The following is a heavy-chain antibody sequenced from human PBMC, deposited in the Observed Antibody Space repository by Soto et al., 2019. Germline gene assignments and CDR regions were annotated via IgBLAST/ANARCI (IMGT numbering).Heavy chain of an antibody. CDR1: GYSISSSNG. CDR2: IYYSGST. V-gene: IGHV4-28*01. Sequence: SETLSLTCAVSGYSISSSNGWGWIRQPPGKGLEWIGYIYYSGSTYYNPSLKSRVTMSVDTSKNQFSLKLSSVTAVDTAVYYCARKVGYCSSTSCQTWFDPWGQGTLVTVSS. CDR3: ARKVGYCSSTSCQTWFDP. J-gene: IGHJ5*02. D-gene: IGHD2-2*01.